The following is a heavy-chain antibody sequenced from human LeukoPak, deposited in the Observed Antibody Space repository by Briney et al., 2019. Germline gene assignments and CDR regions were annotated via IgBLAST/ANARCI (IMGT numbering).Heavy chain of an antibody. Sequence: GGSLRLSCAASGFTVSGYWMHWVRQAPGKGLVWVSRINSDGSSKNYADPVKGPFTISRDNTKNTLYLHMNSLRAEDTAVYNCARLDIARVTYPFDIWGQGTMVTVSS. CDR3: ARLDIARVTYPFDI. J-gene: IGHJ3*02. V-gene: IGHV3-74*01. CDR1: GFTVSGYW. CDR2: INSDGSSK. D-gene: IGHD5-18*01.